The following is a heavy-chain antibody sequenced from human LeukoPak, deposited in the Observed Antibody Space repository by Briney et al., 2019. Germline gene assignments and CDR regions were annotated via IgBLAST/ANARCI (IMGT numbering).Heavy chain of an antibody. V-gene: IGHV4-34*08. D-gene: IGHD3-16*02. J-gene: IGHJ4*02. CDR3: ATLKGARLGESSENDY. CDR2: INLSGST. CDR1: GGTFSGYY. Sequence: SETLSLTCAVYGGTFSGYYWIWIRHPPGNGLEWIGVINLSGSTNYNPSLKSRVTISVDTSKNQFSLKLSSVTAADTAVYYCATLKGARLGESSENDYWGQGTLVTVSS.